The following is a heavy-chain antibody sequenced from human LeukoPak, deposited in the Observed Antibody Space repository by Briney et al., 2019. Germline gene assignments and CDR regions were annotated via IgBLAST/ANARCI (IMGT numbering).Heavy chain of an antibody. CDR3: ASNGDWY. D-gene: IGHD2-21*01. J-gene: IGHJ4*02. Sequence: PGGSLRLSCAASGFTFSSYAMHWVRQAPGKGLEWVAVISYDGSNKYYADSVKGRFTISRDNSKNTLYLQMNSLRAEDTAVYYCASNGDWYWGQGTLVTVSS. CDR2: ISYDGSNK. V-gene: IGHV3-30*14. CDR1: GFTFSSYA.